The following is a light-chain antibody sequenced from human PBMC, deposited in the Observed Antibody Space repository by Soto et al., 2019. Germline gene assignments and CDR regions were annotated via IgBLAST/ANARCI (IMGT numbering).Light chain of an antibody. CDR1: QSVSSSS. Sequence: EIVLPQAPGTLSLSPGESATLSCSASQSVSSSSLAWYQQKPGQAPRLLFFGVSNRAAGVPDRFGGSGSGTDFTLTISRLEPEDFAVYYCQQYVGSPLTCGGGTKVDIK. CDR3: QQYVGSPLT. V-gene: IGKV3-20*01. CDR2: GVS. J-gene: IGKJ4*01.